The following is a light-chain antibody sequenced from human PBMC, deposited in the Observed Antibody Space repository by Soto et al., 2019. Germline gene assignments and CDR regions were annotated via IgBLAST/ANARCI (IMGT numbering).Light chain of an antibody. Sequence: EKALTQSPVTLSLSPGERATLSCRASQSVSSNLAWYQQRPGQAPRLLIYGASTRASGVPDRFSGSGSGTEFILTISSLESEESAVYYCQQYDVRPALTVGGGPKVDIK. J-gene: IGKJ4*01. V-gene: IGKV3-15*01. CDR2: GAS. CDR3: QQYDVRPALT. CDR1: QSVSSN.